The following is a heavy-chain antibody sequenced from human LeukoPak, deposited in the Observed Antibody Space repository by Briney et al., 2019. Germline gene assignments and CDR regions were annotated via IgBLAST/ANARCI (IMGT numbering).Heavy chain of an antibody. CDR1: GYTFTGYY. CDR3: ARERNKWLSKRVYSFDP. J-gene: IGHJ5*02. CDR2: IIPIFGTA. V-gene: IGHV1-69*13. D-gene: IGHD3-22*01. Sequence: SVKVSCKASGYTFTGYYMHWVRQAPGQGLEWMGGIIPIFGTANYAQKSQGRVTITADESTSTAYMELSSLRSEDTAVYYCARERNKWLSKRVYSFDPWGQGTLVTVSS.